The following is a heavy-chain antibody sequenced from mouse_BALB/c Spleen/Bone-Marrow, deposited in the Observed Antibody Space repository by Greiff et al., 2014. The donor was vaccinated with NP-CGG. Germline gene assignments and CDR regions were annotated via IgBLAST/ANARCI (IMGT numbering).Heavy chain of an antibody. D-gene: IGHD1-1*02. Sequence: VQLKDSGGDLVKPGGSLKLSCAASGFTFSDFYMFWFRQTPEKRLEWVATISDGGTYTYYPDSVKGRFTISRDNAKNNLYLQMSSLKSEDTAMYYCARSGERYGAMDYWGQGTSVTVSS. V-gene: IGHV5-4*02. CDR1: GFTFSDFY. CDR2: ISDGGTYT. CDR3: ARSGERYGAMDY. J-gene: IGHJ4*01.